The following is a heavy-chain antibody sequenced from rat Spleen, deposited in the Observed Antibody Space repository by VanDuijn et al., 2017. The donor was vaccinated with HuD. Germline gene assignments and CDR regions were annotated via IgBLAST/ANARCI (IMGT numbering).Heavy chain of an antibody. Sequence: EVQLVESGGGLVQPGRSLKLSCAASGFTFSNYYMAWVRQAPTKGLEWVASISTGGGNTYYRDSVKGRFTISRDNAKNTQYLQMDSLRSEETATYYCARRAYYDGTLVYWYFDFWGPGTMVTVSS. CDR3: ARRAYYDGTLVYWYFDF. CDR2: ISTGGGNT. D-gene: IGHD1-12*02. CDR1: GFTFSNYY. J-gene: IGHJ1*01. V-gene: IGHV5S11*01.